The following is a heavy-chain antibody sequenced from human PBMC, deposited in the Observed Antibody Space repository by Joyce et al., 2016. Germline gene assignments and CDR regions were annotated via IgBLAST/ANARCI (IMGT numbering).Heavy chain of an antibody. CDR1: GGSIASSGNY. CDR2: FYYDGTT. J-gene: IGHJ3*02. D-gene: IGHD6-19*01. CDR3: ARGGYTSGWDDAFDI. V-gene: IGHV4-31*03. Sequence: QLQLQESGPGLVKPSQTLSLTCTVSGGSIASSGNYWTWIRQHPGKGLEWIGYFYYDGTTDCNPSLKSRITIAGDTSKNQFSLNLKSVTAADAAVYFWARGGYTSGWDDAFDIWGQGTVVIVSS.